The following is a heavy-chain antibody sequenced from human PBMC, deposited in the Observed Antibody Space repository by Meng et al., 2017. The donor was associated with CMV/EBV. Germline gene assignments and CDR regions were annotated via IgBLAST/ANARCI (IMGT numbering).Heavy chain of an antibody. J-gene: IGHJ3*02. CDR2: IYPGDSDT. CDR1: GYSFTNYW. CDR3: ARLSSHYDFWSGFYVGDGFDM. D-gene: IGHD3-3*01. Sequence: GESLKISCKASGYSFTNYWIGWVRQMPGKGLEWMGIIYPGDSDTRYSPSFQGQVTISADNSISTAYLKWWSSLKASDTAMYYCARLSSHYDFWSGFYVGDGFDMWGQGTMVTVSS. V-gene: IGHV5-51*01.